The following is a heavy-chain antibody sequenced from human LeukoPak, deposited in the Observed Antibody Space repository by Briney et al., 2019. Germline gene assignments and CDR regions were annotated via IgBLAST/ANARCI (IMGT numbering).Heavy chain of an antibody. V-gene: IGHV4-30-2*01. CDR1: GGSISVPGYS. D-gene: IGHD4-17*01. J-gene: IGHJ5*02. CDR3: ARLHGDNPTLSWFDP. CDR2: IYHSGNT. Sequence: SQTLSLTCAVSGGSISVPGYSWSWIRQPPGKGLEWIGYIYHSGNTYYNPSLKSRVTISGDWSKNLFSLRLTSVTAADTAVYYCARLHGDNPTLSWFDPWGQGTLVTVPS.